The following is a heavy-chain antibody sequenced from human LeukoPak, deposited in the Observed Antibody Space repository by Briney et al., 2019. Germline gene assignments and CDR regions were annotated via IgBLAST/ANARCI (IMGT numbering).Heavy chain of an antibody. D-gene: IGHD1-26*01. Sequence: GGSLRLSCAASGFTFSNYGMYWVRQPPGKGLEWVAFMRNDGSNQHYADSVKGRFNISRDNSKNALFLQMNNLRTEDTAVYYCAKGEVLGGSSYFVSWGQGTLVTVSS. V-gene: IGHV3-30*02. CDR2: MRNDGSNQ. CDR3: AKGEVLGGSSYFVS. CDR1: GFTFSNYG. J-gene: IGHJ4*02.